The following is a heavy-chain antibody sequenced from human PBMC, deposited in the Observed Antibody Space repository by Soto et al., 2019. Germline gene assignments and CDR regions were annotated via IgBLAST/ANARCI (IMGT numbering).Heavy chain of an antibody. V-gene: IGHV4-30-4*01. D-gene: IGHD1-7*01. Sequence: QVQLQESGPGLVKPSQTLSLTCTVSGDSMNSGDYYWNWIRQSPGKGLEWIGHIYNGGNSYQNPSLKGRGTISVDTSKNQFFRSLTSVTGADTAVDYCAREYWNSPYSMDVWGQGTAVTVSS. CDR2: IYNGGNS. CDR3: AREYWNSPYSMDV. J-gene: IGHJ6*02. CDR1: GDSMNSGDYY.